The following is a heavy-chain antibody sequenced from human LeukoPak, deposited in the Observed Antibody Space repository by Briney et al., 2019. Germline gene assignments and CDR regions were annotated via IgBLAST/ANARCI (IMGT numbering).Heavy chain of an antibody. V-gene: IGHV4-34*01. CDR1: GGSFSGYY. J-gene: IGHJ4*02. CDR2: INHSGST. Sequence: SETLSLTCAVYGGSFSGYYWSWIRQPPGKGLEWIGEINHSGSTNYNPSLKSRVTISVDTSKNQFSLKLSSVTAADTAVYYCARGRGGYYYDSSGYYTILWFDYWGQGTLVTVSS. D-gene: IGHD3-22*01. CDR3: ARGRGGYYYDSSGYYTILWFDY.